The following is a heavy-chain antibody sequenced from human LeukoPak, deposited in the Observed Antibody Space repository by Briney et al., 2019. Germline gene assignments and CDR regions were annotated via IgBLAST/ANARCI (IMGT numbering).Heavy chain of an antibody. V-gene: IGHV3-30*02. CDR2: IRNDVSNK. D-gene: IGHD3-10*01. J-gene: IGHJ6*03. CDR1: RFTFSSYV. CDR3: AKVSGSGSTPYYYYYYMDV. Sequence: GGSLRLSCAASRFTFSSYVMHTGRQSPGKGLEWGGFIRNDVSNKYYADSVQGRFTISRNNSKTTLYLQMNSLRAEDTAVYYCAKVSGSGSTPYYYYYYMDVWGKGTTVTVSS.